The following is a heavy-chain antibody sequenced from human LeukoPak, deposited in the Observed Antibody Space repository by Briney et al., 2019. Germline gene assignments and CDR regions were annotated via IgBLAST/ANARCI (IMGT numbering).Heavy chain of an antibody. CDR3: AKDPSIAVARVDP. J-gene: IGHJ5*02. CDR2: ISSSGTTI. V-gene: IGHV3-11*04. Sequence: GGSLRLSCAASAFTFSDYYMSWIREAPGKGLEWISYISSSGTTIYYPDSVKGRFTISRDNAKNSLYLQMHSLRAEDTAVYYCAKDPSIAVARVDPWGQGTLVTVSS. D-gene: IGHD6-19*01. CDR1: AFTFSDYY.